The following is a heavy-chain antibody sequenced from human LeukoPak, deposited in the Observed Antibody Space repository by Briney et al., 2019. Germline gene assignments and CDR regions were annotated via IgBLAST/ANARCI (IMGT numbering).Heavy chain of an antibody. J-gene: IGHJ4*02. D-gene: IGHD2-2*02. CDR1: GGSISSYY. CDR3: VRARFLIPDY. Sequence: PSETLSLTCTVSGGSISSYYWSWIRQPPGKGLEWIGYIYYSGSTNYNPSLKSRVTISVDTSKNQFSLKLSSVTAADTAVYYCVRARFLIPDYWGQGTLVTVSS. V-gene: IGHV4-59*01. CDR2: IYYSGST.